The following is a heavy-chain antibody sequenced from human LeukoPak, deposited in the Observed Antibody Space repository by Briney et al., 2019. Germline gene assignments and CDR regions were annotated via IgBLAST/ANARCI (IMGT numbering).Heavy chain of an antibody. CDR3: VDSVKGRFTISRDNAKNSLYLQMNSLRAEDTAVYYCARDGSGWDRQYYYYYYYMDV. V-gene: IGHV3-7*01. J-gene: IGHJ6*03. CDR1: GFTFSSYW. Sequence: GGSLRLSCAASGFTFSSYWMSWVRQAPGKGLEWVPTKNKVEGKNTKVALVRGGSPTSKATAKNYLNLKRTGLKAEAPSEKYYVDSVKGRFTISRDNAKNSLYLQMNSLRAEDTAVYYCARDGSGWDRQYYYYYYYMDVWGKGTTVTVSS. D-gene: IGHD6-19*01. CDR2: KNKVEGK.